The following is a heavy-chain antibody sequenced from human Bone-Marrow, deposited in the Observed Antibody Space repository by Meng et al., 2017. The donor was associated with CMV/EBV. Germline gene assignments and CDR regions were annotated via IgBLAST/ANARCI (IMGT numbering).Heavy chain of an antibody. CDR3: AKDLATGGYDSDLEY. V-gene: IGHV3-23*01. CDR1: GFTFSSYA. J-gene: IGHJ4*02. Sequence: SGFTFSSYAMDWVRQAPGKGLEWVSSISPGGSTYYADSVKGRFAISRDNSKNTVYLQMNSLRADDTALYYCAKDLATGGYDSDLEYWGQGTLVTVSS. D-gene: IGHD5-12*01. CDR2: ISPGGST.